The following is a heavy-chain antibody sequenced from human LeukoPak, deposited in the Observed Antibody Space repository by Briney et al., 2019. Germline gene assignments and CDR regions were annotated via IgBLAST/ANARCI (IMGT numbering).Heavy chain of an antibody. CDR2: INHSGST. D-gene: IGHD6-13*01. J-gene: IGHJ4*02. Sequence: SQTLSLTCTVSGASIRSGDYYWSWIRQPPGKGLEWIGEINHSGSTNYNPSLKSRVTISVDTSKNQFSLKLSSVTAADTAVYYCARGRRSLPVHWGQGTLVTVSS. CDR1: GASIRSGDYY. V-gene: IGHV4-30-4*08. CDR3: ARGRRSLPVH.